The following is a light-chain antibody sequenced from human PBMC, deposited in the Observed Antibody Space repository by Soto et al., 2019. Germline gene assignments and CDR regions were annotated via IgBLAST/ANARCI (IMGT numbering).Light chain of an antibody. CDR2: DVS. V-gene: IGLV2-11*01. Sequence: QSALTQPRSVSGSPGRSVTISCTGTISDVGGYNYVSWYQQHPGKAPKLMIYDVSKLPSGVPDRFSGSKSGNTASLTISGLQAEDEADYYCCSYAGSYTVFGGGTKVTVL. CDR1: ISDVGGYNY. CDR3: CSYAGSYTV. J-gene: IGLJ2*01.